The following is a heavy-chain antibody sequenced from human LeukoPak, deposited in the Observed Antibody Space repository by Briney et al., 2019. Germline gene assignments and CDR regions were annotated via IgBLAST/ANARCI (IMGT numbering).Heavy chain of an antibody. V-gene: IGHV4-34*01. J-gene: IGHJ3*02. CDR1: GGSFSGYY. CDR2: IKHSGRT. Sequence: SETLSLTCAVYGGSFSGYYWSWIRHPPGKGLEWIGEIKHSGRTNYNPSLKSRVTISVETTKNKSSLTLSSVTGADTAVYYCARDRGIRSYWDIWGQGTMVTVSS. D-gene: IGHD2-8*02. CDR3: ARDRGIRSYWDI.